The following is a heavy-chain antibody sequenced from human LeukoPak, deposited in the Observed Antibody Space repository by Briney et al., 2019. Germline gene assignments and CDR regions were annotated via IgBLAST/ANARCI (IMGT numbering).Heavy chain of an antibody. V-gene: IGHV4-4*07. Sequence: SETLSLTCTVSGGSISSYYWNWIRQPAGKGLEWIGRIYTSGSTNYNPSLKSRVTISVDRSKNQFSLKLSSVTAADTAVYYCARGNFDWLFHYFDYWGQGTLVTVSS. CDR1: GGSISSYY. CDR2: IYTSGST. CDR3: ARGNFDWLFHYFDY. J-gene: IGHJ4*02. D-gene: IGHD3-9*01.